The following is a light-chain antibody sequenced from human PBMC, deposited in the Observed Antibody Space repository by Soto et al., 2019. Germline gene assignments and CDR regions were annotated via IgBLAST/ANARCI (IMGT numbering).Light chain of an antibody. V-gene: IGKV1-5*02. CDR2: AAS. CDR3: PQSTSDPLT. Sequence: DSQMTQWPSTLSASVWDGFAIICRASQSGTTWLDWYQQKPGTAPRLLIHAASSLNTRVPSRFSGSGAGTEFTLTSSSLQPAAFATYSSPQSTSDPLTFGPGTKVEIK. CDR1: QSGTTW. J-gene: IGKJ1*01.